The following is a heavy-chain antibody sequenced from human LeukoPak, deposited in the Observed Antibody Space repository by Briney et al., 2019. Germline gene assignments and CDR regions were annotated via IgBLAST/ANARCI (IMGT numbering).Heavy chain of an antibody. J-gene: IGHJ4*02. CDR3: ARSYYDLPSFDY. CDR2: IYTSGST. CDR1: GGSISSGSYY. V-gene: IGHV4-61*02. D-gene: IGHD3-3*01. Sequence: TSETLSLTCTVSGGSISSGSYYWSWIRQPAGKGLEWIGRIYTSGSTNHNPSLKSRVTISVDTSKNQFSLKLSSVTAADTAVYYCARSYYDLPSFDYWGQGTLVTVSS.